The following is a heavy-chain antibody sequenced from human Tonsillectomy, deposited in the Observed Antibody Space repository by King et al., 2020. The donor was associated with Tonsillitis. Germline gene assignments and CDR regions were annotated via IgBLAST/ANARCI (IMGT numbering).Heavy chain of an antibody. CDR1: GFTFSNYA. Sequence: VQLVQSGGGLVQPGGSLRLSCAASGFTFSNYAMSWVRQAPGKGLEWVSTISDSGGSTYYPDSVKGRFTSSRDNSRNTLYLQMSSLRADDTALYYCGKGPFLSRFGESDANLDFWGQGTLVTVSS. CDR3: GKGPFLSRFGESDANLDF. D-gene: IGHD3-10*01. V-gene: IGHV3-23*04. CDR2: ISDSGGST. J-gene: IGHJ4*02.